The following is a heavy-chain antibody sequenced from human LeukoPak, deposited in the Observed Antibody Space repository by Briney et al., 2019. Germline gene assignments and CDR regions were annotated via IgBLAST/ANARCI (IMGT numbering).Heavy chain of an antibody. Sequence: PGGSLRLSCAASGFTFSSYSMNWVRQAPGKGLAWVSSISSSSTYIYYADSVKGRFTISRDNAKNSLYLQMNSLRAEDTAVYYCARESNDYEGYYGMDVWGQGTTVTVSS. CDR1: GFTFSSYS. D-gene: IGHD1-1*01. V-gene: IGHV3-21*01. J-gene: IGHJ6*02. CDR3: ARESNDYEGYYGMDV. CDR2: ISSSSTYI.